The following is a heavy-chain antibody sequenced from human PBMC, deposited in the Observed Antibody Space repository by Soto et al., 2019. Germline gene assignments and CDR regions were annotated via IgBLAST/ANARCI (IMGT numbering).Heavy chain of an antibody. D-gene: IGHD2-15*01. V-gene: IGHV3-33*06. J-gene: IGHJ4*02. CDR2: IWYDGKRK. CDR1: GFDLNDFG. Sequence: QVQLVESEGGVVQPGRSLRLSCAASGFDLNDFGIHWVRQAPGKGLEWVAHIWYDGKRKNYVDSVKGRFTVSRDSSNNTVYLQMNSLRVEDTAVYYCVKENTPPYFDYWGQGALVTVSS. CDR3: VKENTPPYFDY.